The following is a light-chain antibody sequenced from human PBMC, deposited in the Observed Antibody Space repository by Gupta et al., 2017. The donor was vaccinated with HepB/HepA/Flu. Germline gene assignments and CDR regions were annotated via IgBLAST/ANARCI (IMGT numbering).Light chain of an antibody. J-gene: IGLJ3*02. CDR2: EVN. CDR1: SSDVGSHNL. CDR3: CSYAGPFSWV. Sequence: QSALTQSASVSGSPGQSLPTPCTGTSSDVGSHNLVSWYQQHPGKAPKLIIYEVNKWPSGVSNRFSGSKSGNTASLTISGLQAEDEADYYCCSYAGPFSWVFGGGTKLTVL. V-gene: IGLV2-23*02.